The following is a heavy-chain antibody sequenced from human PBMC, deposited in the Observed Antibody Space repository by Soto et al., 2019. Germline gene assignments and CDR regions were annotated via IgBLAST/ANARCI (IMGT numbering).Heavy chain of an antibody. J-gene: IGHJ4*02. CDR3: VKTGKIISHSSGWADRFDT. CDR1: GFTFSNSA. CDR2: ITSAGST. V-gene: IGHV3-23*01. D-gene: IGHD6-19*01. Sequence: VQLLESGGDLAQPGGSLRLICAASGFTFSNSAMTWVRQSPGKGLAWVSTITSAGSTFYGDAVNGRFTISSHNSKTTSYSQRHGPRAEETSLYYWVKTGKIISHSSGWADRFDTWGQGTLVSVSS.